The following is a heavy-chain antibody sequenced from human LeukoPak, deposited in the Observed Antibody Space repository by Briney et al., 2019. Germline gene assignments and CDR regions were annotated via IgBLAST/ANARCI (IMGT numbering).Heavy chain of an antibody. CDR3: AKVPTSSSTSCY. Sequence: PGRSLRLSCAASGFTFSSYGMHWVRQAPGKGLEWVAVISYDGSNKYYANSVKGRFTISRDNSKNTLHLQMNSLRAEDTAVYYCAKVPTSSSTSCYWGRGTLVTVSS. V-gene: IGHV3-30*18. J-gene: IGHJ4*02. CDR2: ISYDGSNK. D-gene: IGHD2-2*01. CDR1: GFTFSSYG.